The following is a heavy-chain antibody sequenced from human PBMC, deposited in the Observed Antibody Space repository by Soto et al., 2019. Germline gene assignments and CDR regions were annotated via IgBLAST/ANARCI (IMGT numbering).Heavy chain of an antibody. Sequence: QVQLQESGPGLVKPSQTLSLTCTVSGDSISSGDYYWSWLRQTPGRGLEWIGFIHNTGRAYYNPSLQSRLTISVDTSKNQSSLSLSSLAAADTAMYYCARAWAGGTYRADCWGQGTLVTVSS. V-gene: IGHV4-30-4*01. CDR2: IHNTGRA. CDR1: GDSISSGDYY. D-gene: IGHD7-27*01. J-gene: IGHJ4*02. CDR3: ARAWAGGTYRADC.